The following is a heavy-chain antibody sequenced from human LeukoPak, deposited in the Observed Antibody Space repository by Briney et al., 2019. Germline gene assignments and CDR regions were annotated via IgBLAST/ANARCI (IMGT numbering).Heavy chain of an antibody. J-gene: IGHJ3*02. CDR1: GFTFSSYW. D-gene: IGHD1-26*01. Sequence: PGGSLRLSCAASGFTFSSYWMSWVRQAPGKGLEWVANIKQDGSEKYYVDSVKGRLTISRDNAKNSLYLQMNSLRAEDTAVHYCARDREWELPADAFDIWGQGTMVTVSS. V-gene: IGHV3-7*01. CDR2: IKQDGSEK. CDR3: ARDREWELPADAFDI.